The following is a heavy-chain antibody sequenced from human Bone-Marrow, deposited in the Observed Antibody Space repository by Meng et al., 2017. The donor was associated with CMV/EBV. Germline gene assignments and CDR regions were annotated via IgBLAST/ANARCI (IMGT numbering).Heavy chain of an antibody. CDR3: ARTDFWGAYDTEISWFDP. CDR2: IYYSGNT. CDR1: GASVNSGDYY. J-gene: IGHJ5*02. D-gene: IGHD3-3*01. V-gene: IGHV4-61*08. Sequence: ESLKISCSVSGASVNSGDYYWSWIRQPPGKGLEWIGYIYYSGNTKYNPSLKSRVTISVDTSKNQFSLKLTSVTAADTAVYYCARTDFWGAYDTEISWFDPGGQGTLVTVSS.